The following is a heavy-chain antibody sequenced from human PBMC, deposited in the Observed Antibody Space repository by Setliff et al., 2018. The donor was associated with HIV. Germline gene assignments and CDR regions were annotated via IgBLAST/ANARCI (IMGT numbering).Heavy chain of an antibody. J-gene: IGHJ4*02. V-gene: IGHV4-59*01. D-gene: IGHD3-3*01. CDR2: IYIYNSGST. Sequence: PSETLSLTCSASGGSFSGYYWSWIRQPPGKGLEWIGYIYIYNSGSTNYNPSLTIRVTISVDTSRNQCSLKLTSVTAADTAIYYCARGVNFDYWGQGTQVTVSS. CDR3: ARGVNFDY. CDR1: GGSFSGYY.